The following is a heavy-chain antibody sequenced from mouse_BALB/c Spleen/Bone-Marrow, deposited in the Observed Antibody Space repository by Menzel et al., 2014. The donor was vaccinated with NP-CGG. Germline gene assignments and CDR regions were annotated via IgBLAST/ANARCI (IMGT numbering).Heavy chain of an antibody. CDR1: GFSLTSYG. Sequence: QVQLQQSGPGLVAPSQSLSITCTVSGFSLTSYGVHWVRQPPGKGLEWLGVIWAGGSTNYNSALMSRLSISKDNSKSQVFLKMNSLQTDDTAMYXXARVIRYESFFDYWGQGTTLTVSS. J-gene: IGHJ2*01. CDR2: IWAGGST. V-gene: IGHV2-9*02. CDR3: ARVIRYESFFDY. D-gene: IGHD2-14*01.